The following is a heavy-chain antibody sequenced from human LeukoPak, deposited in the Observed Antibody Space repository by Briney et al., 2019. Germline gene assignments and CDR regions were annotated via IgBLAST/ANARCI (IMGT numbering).Heavy chain of an antibody. CDR2: ISGSGGST. Sequence: TGGSLRLSCAASGFTFSNYGMTWVRQAPGKGLEWVSAISGSGGSTYYADSVKGRFTISRDNSKNTLYLQMNSLRAEDTAVYYCAKGGGYCSSTSCSNFDYWGQGTLVTVSS. CDR3: AKGGGYCSSTSCSNFDY. CDR1: GFTFSNYG. D-gene: IGHD2-2*01. V-gene: IGHV3-23*01. J-gene: IGHJ4*02.